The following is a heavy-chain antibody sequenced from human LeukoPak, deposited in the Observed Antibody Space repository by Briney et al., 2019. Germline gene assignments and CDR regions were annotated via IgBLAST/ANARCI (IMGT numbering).Heavy chain of an antibody. D-gene: IGHD3-22*01. CDR3: ARADDSGGYYPPGQY. J-gene: IGHJ4*02. CDR1: GDSMNGYY. CDR2: VHYSLPN. Sequence: PSETLSLTCTVSGDSMNGYYWSWIRQTPGKGLEWIGIVHYSLPNNFSPSLKSRVTISMDTSRSQFSLILSSVTAADTAVYYCARADDSGGYYPPGQYWGQGTLVTVSS. V-gene: IGHV4-59*01.